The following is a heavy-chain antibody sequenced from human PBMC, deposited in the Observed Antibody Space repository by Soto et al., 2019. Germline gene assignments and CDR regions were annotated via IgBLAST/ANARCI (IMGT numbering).Heavy chain of an antibody. CDR2: IIPIFGTA. CDR1: GGTFSSNA. Sequence: QVQLVQSGAEVKKPGSSVKVSCKASGGTFSSNAISWVRQAPGQGLEWMGGIIPIFGTANYAQKFQGRVTITADESTSTAYMELSSLRSEDTAVYYCARLPETSIAALRAFDIWGQGTMVTVSS. D-gene: IGHD6-6*01. V-gene: IGHV1-69*01. J-gene: IGHJ3*02. CDR3: ARLPETSIAALRAFDI.